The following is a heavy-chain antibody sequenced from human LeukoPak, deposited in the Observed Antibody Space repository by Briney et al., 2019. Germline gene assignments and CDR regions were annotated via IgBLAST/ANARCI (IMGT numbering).Heavy chain of an antibody. D-gene: IGHD5-18*01. CDR2: IYTSGST. CDR3: ARSYSYGSYY. V-gene: IGHV4-61*02. CDR1: GGSISSCSYY. J-gene: IGHJ4*02. Sequence: SETLSLTCTVSGGSISSCSYYWSWIRQPAGKGLEWIGRIYTSGSTNYNTSLKSRVTISVDTSKNQFSPKLSSVTAADTAVYYCARSYSYGSYYWGQGTLVTVSS.